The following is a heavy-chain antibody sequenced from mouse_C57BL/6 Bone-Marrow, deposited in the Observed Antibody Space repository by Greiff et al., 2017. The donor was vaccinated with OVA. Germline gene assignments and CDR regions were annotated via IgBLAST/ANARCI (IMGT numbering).Heavy chain of an antibody. V-gene: IGHV1-22*01. CDR3: ARSGPYYYGSEFDY. Sequence: EVKLQESGPELVKPGASVKMSCKASGYTFTDYNMHWVKQSHGKSLEWIGYINPNNGGTSYNQKFKGKATLTVNKSSSTAYMELRSLTSEDSAVYYCARSGPYYYGSEFDYWGQGTTLTVSS. J-gene: IGHJ2*01. CDR2: INPNNGGT. D-gene: IGHD1-1*01. CDR1: GYTFTDYN.